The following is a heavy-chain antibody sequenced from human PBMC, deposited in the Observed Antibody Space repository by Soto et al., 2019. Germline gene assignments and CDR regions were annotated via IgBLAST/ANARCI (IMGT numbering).Heavy chain of an antibody. CDR3: ARDKVTIFGVEDAFDI. D-gene: IGHD3-3*01. CDR1: GFTVSSNY. Sequence: PGGSLRLSCAASGFTVSSNYMSWVRQAPGKGLEWVSVIYSGGSTYYADSVKGRFTISRDNSKDTLYLQMNSLRAEDTAVYCCARDKVTIFGVEDAFDIWGQGTMVTVSS. V-gene: IGHV3-53*01. CDR2: IYSGGST. J-gene: IGHJ3*02.